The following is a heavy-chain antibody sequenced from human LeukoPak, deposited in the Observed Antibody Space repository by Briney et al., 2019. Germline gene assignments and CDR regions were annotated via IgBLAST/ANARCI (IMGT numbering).Heavy chain of an antibody. D-gene: IGHD4-17*01. V-gene: IGHV3-7*03. Sequence: GGSLRLSCAASESIFSSSWMSWVRQAPGKELEWVANIKQDGSKKNYVDSVKGRFTISRDNAKNSLFLQMNSLRAEDTAVYYCARDPAYGALDYWGQGTLVTVSS. J-gene: IGHJ4*02. CDR1: ESIFSSSW. CDR3: ARDPAYGALDY. CDR2: IKQDGSKK.